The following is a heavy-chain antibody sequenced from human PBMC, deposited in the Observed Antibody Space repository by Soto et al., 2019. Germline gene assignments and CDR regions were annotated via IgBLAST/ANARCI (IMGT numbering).Heavy chain of an antibody. CDR1: GFTFSSYG. V-gene: IGHV3-30*18. J-gene: IGHJ6*02. CDR2: ISYDGSNK. CDR3: AKDKLAFNGRGVVITHYYYYGMDV. D-gene: IGHD3-22*01. Sequence: QVQLVESGGGVVQPGRSLRLSCAASGFTFSSYGMHWVRQAPGKGLEWVAVISYDGSNKYYADSVKGRFTISRDNSKNTLXXQXNXXRAEDTAVYYCAKDKLAFNGRGVVITHYYYYGMDVWGQGTTVTVSS.